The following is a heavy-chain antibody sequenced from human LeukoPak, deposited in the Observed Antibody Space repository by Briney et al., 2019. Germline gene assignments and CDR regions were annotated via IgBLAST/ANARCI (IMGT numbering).Heavy chain of an antibody. D-gene: IGHD4-11*01. J-gene: IGHJ4*02. CDR2: IKQDGGET. V-gene: IGHV3-7*01. CDR3: TREDHSNYNY. Sequence: AGGSLRLSCAASGFPFSSYWMAWVRQAPGKGLEWVASIKQDGGETFYVDSVKGRFTISRDNAKNSLYLQMNSLRAEDTAVYYCTREDHSNYNYWGQGTLVTGSS. CDR1: GFPFSSYW.